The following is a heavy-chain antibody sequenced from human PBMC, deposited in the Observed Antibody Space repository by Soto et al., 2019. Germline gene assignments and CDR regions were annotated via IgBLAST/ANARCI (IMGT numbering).Heavy chain of an antibody. J-gene: IGHJ4*02. D-gene: IGHD6-19*01. CDR1: GYTFTSYA. CDR2: ISAGNGNT. Sequence: ASVKVSCTASGYTFTSYAIHWVRQAPGQRLEWMGWISAGNGNTKYSQKFQGRVTITRDTSASTAYMELSSLRSEDTAVYYCARAVAVAADFDYWGQGTLVTVSS. V-gene: IGHV1-3*01. CDR3: ARAVAVAADFDY.